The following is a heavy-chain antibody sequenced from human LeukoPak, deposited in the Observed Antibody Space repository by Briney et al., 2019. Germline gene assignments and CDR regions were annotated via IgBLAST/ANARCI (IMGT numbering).Heavy chain of an antibody. CDR1: GYTFTSYD. CDR2: MNPNSGNT. Sequence: ASVKVSCKASGYTFTSYDINWVRQATGQGLEWMGWMNPNSGNTGYAQKFQGRVTITRNTSISTAYMELSSLRSEDTAVYYCARGSPYVPYLTYYYYYYMDVWGKGTTVTVSS. V-gene: IGHV1-8*03. D-gene: IGHD3-10*02. J-gene: IGHJ6*03. CDR3: ARGSPYVPYLTYYYYYYMDV.